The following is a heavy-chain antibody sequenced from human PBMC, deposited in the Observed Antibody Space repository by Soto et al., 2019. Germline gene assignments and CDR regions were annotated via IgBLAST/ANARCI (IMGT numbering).Heavy chain of an antibody. CDR1: EFTFSQHW. Sequence: EVHLVESGGGLVQPGGSLRPSCAASEFTFSQHWMSWVRQALGKGLEWVADIKPDGSEKYYVDSVKGRFTISRDNAKNSVYLQMNSLRAEDTAVYYCARGHYGRDYWGQGTLVTVSS. CDR3: ARGHYGRDY. V-gene: IGHV3-7*01. D-gene: IGHD4-17*01. J-gene: IGHJ4*02. CDR2: IKPDGSEK.